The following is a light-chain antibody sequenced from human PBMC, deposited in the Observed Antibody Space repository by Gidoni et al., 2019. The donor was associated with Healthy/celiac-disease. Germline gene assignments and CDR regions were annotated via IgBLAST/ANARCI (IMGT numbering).Light chain of an antibody. V-gene: IGLV2-23*02. CDR3: CSYAGSSTFWV. J-gene: IGLJ3*02. Sequence: QSALPQPASVSRSPGQSITIFCTGTSSDVGSYNLVSWYQQHPGKAPKLMIYEVSKRPSGVSNRFSGSKSGNTASLTISGLQAEDEADYYCCSYAGSSTFWVFGGGTKLTVL. CDR2: EVS. CDR1: SSDVGSYNL.